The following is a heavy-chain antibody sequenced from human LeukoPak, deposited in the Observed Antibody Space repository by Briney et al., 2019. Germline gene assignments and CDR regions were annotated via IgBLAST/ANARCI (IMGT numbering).Heavy chain of an antibody. CDR1: GGSISSSNW. V-gene: IGHV4-4*02. CDR3: ARINYYGSGSSDAFDI. J-gene: IGHJ3*02. Sequence: PSETLSLTCAVSGGSISSSNWWSWVRQPPGKGLEWIGEIYHSGSTNYNPSLKSRVTISVDKSKNQFSLKLSSVTAADTAVYYCARINYYGSGSSDAFDIWGQGTMVTVSS. D-gene: IGHD3-10*01. CDR2: IYHSGST.